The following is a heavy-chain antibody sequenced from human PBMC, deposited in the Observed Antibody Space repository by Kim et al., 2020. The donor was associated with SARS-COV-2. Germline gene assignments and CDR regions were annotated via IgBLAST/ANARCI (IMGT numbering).Heavy chain of an antibody. CDR2: ITPYSGNT. CDR1: GYMFISNG. CDR3: AREGGYCSGGSCSRRVDY. V-gene: IGHV1-18*01. J-gene: IGHJ4*02. Sequence: ASVKVSGKASGYMFISNGISWVRQAPGQGLEWMGWITPYSGNTNYAQNFRDRVTMTTDTSRKTAYMELRSLTSDDTAVYYCAREGGYCSGGSCSRRVDYWGQGTPVTVSS. D-gene: IGHD2-15*01.